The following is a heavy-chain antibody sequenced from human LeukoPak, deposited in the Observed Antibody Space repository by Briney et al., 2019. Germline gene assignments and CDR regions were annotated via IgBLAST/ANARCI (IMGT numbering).Heavy chain of an antibody. CDR1: SGSLRSQH. V-gene: IGHV4-59*11. D-gene: IGHD3/OR15-3a*01. CDR3: TRDRTGGDYYYLEV. Sequence: SETLSLTCTVSSGSLRSQHWSWIRQPPGKGLEWIGHIYYSGTTYYNPSLESRVTISRDTSTHQFSLKQRSLTAADPAVYYCTRDRTGGDYYYLEVWGKGTTVTVS. J-gene: IGHJ6*03. CDR2: IYYSGTT.